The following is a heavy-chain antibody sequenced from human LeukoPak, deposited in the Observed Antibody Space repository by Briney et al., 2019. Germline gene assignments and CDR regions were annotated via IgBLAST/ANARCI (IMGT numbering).Heavy chain of an antibody. J-gene: IGHJ4*02. D-gene: IGHD3-10*01. CDR2: ISYTGST. CDR1: CGPISGSY. CDR3: ARVHYSGSGLSSYFDY. Sequence: PSETLSLTCTVPCGPISGSYWSWSRQSPRKGLEWIGYISYTGSTNYKPPLKSRVTISVDASKNQFSLKLSSVTAADMAVYYCARVHYSGSGLSSYFDYWGQGTLVTVSS. V-gene: IGHV4-59*01.